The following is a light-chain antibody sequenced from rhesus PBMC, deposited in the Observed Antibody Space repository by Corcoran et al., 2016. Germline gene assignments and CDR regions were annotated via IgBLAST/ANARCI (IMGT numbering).Light chain of an antibody. CDR3: QQYSDWPLT. CDR2: KAA. J-gene: IGKJ4*01. V-gene: IGKV1-22*01. CDR1: QSISSW. Sequence: DIQMTQSPSSLSASVGDTVTITCRASQSISSWLDWYQQKPGKAPKLLIYKAASLQSGVPSRFSGSGSGTDFTLTISSLQPEDFALYYCQQYSDWPLTFGGGTKVEIK.